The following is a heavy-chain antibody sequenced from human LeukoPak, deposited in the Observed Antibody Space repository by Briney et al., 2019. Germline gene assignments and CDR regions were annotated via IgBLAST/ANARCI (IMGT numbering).Heavy chain of an antibody. V-gene: IGHV4-39*01. J-gene: IGHJ6*03. CDR1: VGSISRGSYY. CDR3: ATYSYSYCYMDV. Sequence: SETLSLTCTVSVGSISRGSYYWGWIRQSPGKGLEWIGNIYYGGSTSYDPSLKSRVTISVHTTKNQFSLHLSSVTAADTAVYYCATYSYSYCYMDVWGKGTTVTVSS. CDR2: IYYGGST.